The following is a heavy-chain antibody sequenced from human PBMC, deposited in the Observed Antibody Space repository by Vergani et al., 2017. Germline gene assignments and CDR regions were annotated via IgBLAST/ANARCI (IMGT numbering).Heavy chain of an antibody. CDR1: GGTFSSYA. J-gene: IGHJ4*02. CDR3: ARESIRAVTRPYYFDY. V-gene: IGHV1-69*04. Sequence: QVQLVQSGAEVKKPGSSVKVSCKASGGTFSSYAISWVRQAPGQGLEWMGRIIPILGIANYAQKFQGRVTITADKSTRTAYMELSSLRSEDTAVYYCARESIRAVTRPYYFDYWGQGTLVTVSS. D-gene: IGHD4-17*01. CDR2: IIPILGIA.